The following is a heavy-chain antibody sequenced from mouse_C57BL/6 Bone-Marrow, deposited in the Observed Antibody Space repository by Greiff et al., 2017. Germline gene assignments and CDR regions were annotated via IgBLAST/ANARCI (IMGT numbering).Heavy chain of an antibody. CDR1: GYTFTSYW. D-gene: IGHD2-3*01. J-gene: IGHJ2*01. V-gene: IGHV1-59*01. CDR3: AIDGYYLHY. Sequence: VQLQQPGAELVRPGTSVKLSCKASGYTFTSYWMHWVKQRPGQGLEWIGVIDPSDSYTNYNQKFKGKATLTVDTSSSTAYMQLSSLTSEASAVYYCAIDGYYLHYWGQGTTLTVSS. CDR2: IDPSDSYT.